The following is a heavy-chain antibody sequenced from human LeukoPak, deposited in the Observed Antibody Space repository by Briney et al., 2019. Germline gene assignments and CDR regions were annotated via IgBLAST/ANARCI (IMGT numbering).Heavy chain of an antibody. CDR3: TWIDCSGGSCYFAS. CDR1: GITFIEAW. J-gene: IGHJ4*02. CDR2: IKGTNGGGTT. Sequence: GGSLRLSCELSGITFIEAWMSCVRQAPGKGLEWVGRIKGTNGGGTTAYAAPVKGRFTITRDDSQSMMYLQMDSLKSEDTAVYFCTWIDCSGGSCYFASWGQGTLVTVSS. D-gene: IGHD2-15*01. V-gene: IGHV3-15*01.